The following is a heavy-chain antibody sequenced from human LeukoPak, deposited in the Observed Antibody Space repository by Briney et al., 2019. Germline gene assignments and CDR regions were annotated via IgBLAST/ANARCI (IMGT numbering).Heavy chain of an antibody. CDR2: ISGSGGST. D-gene: IGHD1-26*01. J-gene: IGHJ5*02. Sequence: GWSLTLSCPAAGFTFISYAMSLVRQAPGNGLEWLSAISGSGGSTYYADSVKGRFTFSRDNSKNTLFLQMNSLRAEDKAVYYCAKASGSSTTNWFDPWGQGTLVTVSS. V-gene: IGHV3-23*01. CDR1: GFTFISYA. CDR3: AKASGSSTTNWFDP.